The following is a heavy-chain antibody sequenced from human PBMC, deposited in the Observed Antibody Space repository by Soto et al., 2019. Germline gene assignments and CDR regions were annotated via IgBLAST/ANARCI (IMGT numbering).Heavy chain of an antibody. CDR3: ARDGDGRMTTNPYYYNGMDV. D-gene: IGHD4-4*01. CDR2: VFYTGRA. CDR1: GGSLGSYY. V-gene: IGHV4-59*01. J-gene: IGHJ6*02. Sequence: QVQLQESGPGLVEASETLSLTCTVSGGSLGSYYWSWIRQPPGKGLEWIGYVFYTGRANYNASLKSRVSISLDPSNDHFSLKLSSVTAADTAVYYCARDGDGRMTTNPYYYNGMDVRGPGTTVTVSS.